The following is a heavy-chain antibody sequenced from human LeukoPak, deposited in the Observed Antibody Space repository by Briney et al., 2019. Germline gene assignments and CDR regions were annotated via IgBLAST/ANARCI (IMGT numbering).Heavy chain of an antibody. Sequence: SETLSLTXAVSGGSLSTYYWSWIRQPPGKGLEWIWYISYTGSTNYNPSLKRRVLISVDTSKNQSSLKLSSVTAADTAVYYCARDSSGWYADYWGQGILVTVSS. V-gene: IGHV4-59*01. CDR3: ARDSSGWYADY. D-gene: IGHD6-19*01. CDR2: ISYTGST. CDR1: GGSLSTYY. J-gene: IGHJ4*02.